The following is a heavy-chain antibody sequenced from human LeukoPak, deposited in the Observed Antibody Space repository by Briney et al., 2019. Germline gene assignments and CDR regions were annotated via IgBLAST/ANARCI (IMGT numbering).Heavy chain of an antibody. CDR3: ARQWYYYDSSGYLMGAFDI. Sequence: GASLQISCKGSGSIFTSYWIAWVRQLPGKGLEWMGIIYPGDSDTRYSPSFQGQVTISADKSISTAYLQWSSLKASDTAMYYCARQWYYYDSSGYLMGAFDIWGQGTMVTVSS. V-gene: IGHV5-51*01. D-gene: IGHD3-22*01. CDR1: GSIFTSYW. CDR2: IYPGDSDT. J-gene: IGHJ3*02.